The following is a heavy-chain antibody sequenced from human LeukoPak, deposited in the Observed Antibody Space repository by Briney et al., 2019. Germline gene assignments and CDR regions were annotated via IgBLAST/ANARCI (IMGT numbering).Heavy chain of an antibody. D-gene: IGHD1-26*01. Sequence: SETLSLTCTVSGGSISSSNHYWAWIRQPPGKGLEWIGIISYSGSTSYNPSLKSRVTISVDTSKNQFSLKLSSVTAADTAVYYCAREGIVGAPDDYWGQGTLVTVSS. V-gene: IGHV4-39*02. J-gene: IGHJ4*02. CDR3: AREGIVGAPDDY. CDR1: GGSISSSNHY. CDR2: ISYSGST.